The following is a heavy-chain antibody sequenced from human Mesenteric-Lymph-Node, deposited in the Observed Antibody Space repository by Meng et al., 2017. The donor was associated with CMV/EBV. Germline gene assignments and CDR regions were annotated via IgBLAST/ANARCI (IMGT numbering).Heavy chain of an antibody. J-gene: IGHJ6*01. CDR1: GGSISSYY. V-gene: IGHV4-59*01. CDR2: IYYSGST. D-gene: IGHD4-17*01. CDR3: VRVLDYEDYFNMDV. Sequence: SETLSLTCTVSGGSISSYYWSWIRQPPGKGLEWIGYIYYSGSTNYNPSLRSRITISADTSKSQFSLNLRSATAADTAVYYCVRVLDYEDYFNMDVWGQGTTVTVSS.